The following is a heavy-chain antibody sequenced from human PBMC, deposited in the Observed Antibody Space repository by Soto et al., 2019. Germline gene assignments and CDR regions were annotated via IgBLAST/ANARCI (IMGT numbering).Heavy chain of an antibody. CDR1: GFTFSSYA. V-gene: IGHV3-23*01. Sequence: EVQLLESGGGLVQPGGSLRLSCAASGFTFSSYAMSWVRQAPGKGLEWVSAISGSGGSTYYADSVKGRFTISRDNSKNTLYMQMHSLRAEDTAVYYCAKEGEHSSGWANFDYWGQGTLVTVSS. CDR3: AKEGEHSSGWANFDY. J-gene: IGHJ4*02. CDR2: ISGSGGST. D-gene: IGHD6-19*01.